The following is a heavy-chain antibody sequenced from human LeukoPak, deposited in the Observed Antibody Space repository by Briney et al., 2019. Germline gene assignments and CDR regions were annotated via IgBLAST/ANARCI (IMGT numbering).Heavy chain of an antibody. CDR3: ARKYQLLYRGFRWFDP. V-gene: IGHV4-39*07. Sequence: SETLSLTCTVSGDSISSSGNYWGWIRQPPGNGLKWIVSIYHSGSTYYNPSLKSRVTISGDTSKNQFSLRLSSVTAADTAVYYCARKYQLLYRGFRWFDPWGQGTLVTVSS. CDR1: GDSISSSGNY. J-gene: IGHJ5*02. D-gene: IGHD2-2*02. CDR2: IYHSGST.